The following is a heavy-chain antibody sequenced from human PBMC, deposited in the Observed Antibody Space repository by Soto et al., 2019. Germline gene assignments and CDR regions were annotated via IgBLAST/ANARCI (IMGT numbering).Heavy chain of an antibody. CDR3: ATHDYGDYFDY. D-gene: IGHD4-17*01. CDR1: GGSISSSSYY. V-gene: IGHV4-39*01. CDR2: IYYSGST. J-gene: IGHJ4*02. Sequence: PSEALSLTCTVSGGSISSSSYYWGWIRQPPGKGLEWIGSIYYSGSTYYNPSLKSRVTISVDTSKNQFSLKLSSVTAADTAVYYCATHDYGDYFDYWGEGTLVTVSS.